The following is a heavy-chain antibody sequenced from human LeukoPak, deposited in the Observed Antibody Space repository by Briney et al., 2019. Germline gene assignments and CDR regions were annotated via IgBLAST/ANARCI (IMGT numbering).Heavy chain of an antibody. CDR1: GYTFTSYW. J-gene: IGHJ4*02. CDR3: ARRAVVGTTREYFDY. Sequence: GASLQISCKASGYTFTSYWIAWVRPLPGKGLEWMGIIYPDDSDTRYSPSFQGQVTISADKSISTAYLQWSSLKASDTAMYYCARRAVVGTTREYFDYWGQGTLVTVSS. V-gene: IGHV5-51*01. D-gene: IGHD2-15*01. CDR2: IYPDDSDT.